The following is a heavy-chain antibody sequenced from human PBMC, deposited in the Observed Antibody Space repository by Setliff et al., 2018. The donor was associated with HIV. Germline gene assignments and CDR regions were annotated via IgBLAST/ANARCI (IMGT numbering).Heavy chain of an antibody. J-gene: IGHJ1*01. CDR2: IIPTSQRT. CDR3: MRGPSRVVVAANQIQ. Sequence: GASVKVSCKTSGFTYNSFAFNWVRQAPGQGLEWMGGIIPTSQRTNYAQKFQGRVSITADTSTSTSYLVVSGLRSEDTAVYYCMRGPSRVVVAANQIQWGQGSLVTVSS. CDR1: GFTYNSFA. D-gene: IGHD2-15*01. V-gene: IGHV1-69*06.